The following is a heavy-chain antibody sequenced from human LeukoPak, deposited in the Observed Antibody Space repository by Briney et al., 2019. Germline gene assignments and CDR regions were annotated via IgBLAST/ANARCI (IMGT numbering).Heavy chain of an antibody. D-gene: IGHD4-17*01. V-gene: IGHV1-69*13. CDR1: GGTFSSYA. CDR2: IIPIFGTA. J-gene: IGHJ3*02. Sequence: GASVKVSCKASGGTFSSYAISWVRQAPGQGLEWMGGIIPIFGTANYAQKFQGRVTITADESTSTAYMELSSLRSEDTAVYYCARNPLPGPTHDYGDYGSGIDAFDIWGQGTMVTVSS. CDR3: ARNPLPGPTHDYGDYGSGIDAFDI.